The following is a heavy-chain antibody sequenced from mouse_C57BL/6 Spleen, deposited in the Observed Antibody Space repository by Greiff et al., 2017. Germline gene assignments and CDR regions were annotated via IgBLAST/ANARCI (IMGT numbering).Heavy chain of an antibody. CDR3: ARRDYGVDY. V-gene: IGHV1-80*01. CDR2: ICPGDGDT. J-gene: IGHJ2*01. Sequence: VQVVESGAGLVEPGASVTISCKASGYAFSSYGVNWVKQRPGKGLEWIGQICPGDGDTNYNGQFKGKATLTADKSSRTAYMQLSSLTSEDSAVYFCARRDYGVDYWGQGTTLTVSS. D-gene: IGHD1-1*01. CDR1: GYAFSSYG.